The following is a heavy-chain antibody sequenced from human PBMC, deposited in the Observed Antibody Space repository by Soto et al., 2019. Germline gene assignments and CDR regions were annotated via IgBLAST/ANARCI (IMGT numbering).Heavy chain of an antibody. J-gene: IGHJ4*02. V-gene: IGHV4-4*07. D-gene: IGHD2-8*02. CDR3: ARGMTPPGAPAWYYFDS. Sequence: QVQLQESGPGLMKPSETLSLTCSVYGASIAGSSYWSWIRQPAGKGLEWIGRFSLSGTTNYSPSLRSRVTMSADVSKNQFSLRLTSVTAADTALYYCARGMTPPGAPAWYYFDSWGQGTLVTVSS. CDR2: FSLSGTT. CDR1: GASIAGSSY.